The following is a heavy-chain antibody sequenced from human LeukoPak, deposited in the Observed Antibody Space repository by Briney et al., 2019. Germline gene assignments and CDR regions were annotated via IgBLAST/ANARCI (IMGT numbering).Heavy chain of an antibody. J-gene: IGHJ4*02. Sequence: GSLXLSCAASGFTFSNAWMSWVRQAPGKGLEWVGRIKSKTDGGTTDYAAPVKGRFTISRDDSKNTLYLQMNSLKTEDTAVYYCAKGRGQSYPHYYFDSWGQGTLVTVSS. CDR2: IKSKTDGGTT. CDR1: GFTFSNAW. V-gene: IGHV3-15*01. CDR3: AKGRGQSYPHYYFDS. D-gene: IGHD5-18*01.